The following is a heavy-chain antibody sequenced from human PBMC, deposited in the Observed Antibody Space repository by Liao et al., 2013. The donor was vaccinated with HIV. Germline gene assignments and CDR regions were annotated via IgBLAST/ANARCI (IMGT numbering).Heavy chain of an antibody. J-gene: IGHJ3*02. CDR3: ARGAVVAATRAFDI. V-gene: IGHV4-34*01. D-gene: IGHD2-15*01. CDR2: IYHSGST. Sequence: QVQLQQWGAGLLKPSETLSLTCAVYGGSFSGYYWSWIRQPPGKGLEWIGYIYHSGSTYYNPSLKSRVTISVDRSKNQFSLKLSSVTAADTAVYYCARGAVVAATRAFDIWGQGTMVTVSS. CDR1: GGSFSGYY.